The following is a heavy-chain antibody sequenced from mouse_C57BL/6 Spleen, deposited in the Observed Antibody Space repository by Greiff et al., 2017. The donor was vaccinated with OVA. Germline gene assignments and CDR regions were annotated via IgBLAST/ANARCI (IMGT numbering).Heavy chain of an antibody. Sequence: QVQLQQPGAELVKPGASVKMSCKASGYTFTSYWITWVKQRPGQGLEWIGDIYPGSGSTNYNEKFKSKATLTVDTSSSTAYMQLSSLTSEDSAVYYCARSGSSGDYFDYRGQGTTLTVSS. CDR3: ARSGSSGDYFDY. CDR2: IYPGSGST. D-gene: IGHD1-1*01. CDR1: GYTFTSYW. J-gene: IGHJ2*01. V-gene: IGHV1-55*01.